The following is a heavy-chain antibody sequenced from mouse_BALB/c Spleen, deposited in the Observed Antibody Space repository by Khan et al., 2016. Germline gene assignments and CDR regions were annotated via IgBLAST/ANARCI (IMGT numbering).Heavy chain of an antibody. CDR2: INPSNGRT. Sequence: QVQLQQPGAELVKPGASVKLSCKASGYTFTSYWMHWVKQRPGQGLEWIGEINPSNGRTNYNEKFKSKATLTVDKSSSTAYMQLSSLTSEDSAVYYCARKEVYYGYEDYGGQGTSVTVSS. CDR1: GYTFTSYW. D-gene: IGHD2-2*01. V-gene: IGHV1S81*02. CDR3: ARKEVYYGYEDY. J-gene: IGHJ4*01.